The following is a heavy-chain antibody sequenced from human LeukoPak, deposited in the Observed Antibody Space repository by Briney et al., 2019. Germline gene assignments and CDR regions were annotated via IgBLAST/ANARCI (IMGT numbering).Heavy chain of an antibody. Sequence: ASVKVSCKGSGNTFSGSYVHWVRQAPDQGLEWMGWIDPNSAGTNTNYAQKFQDRVTFTRDASVSAAYMELSRLTTDDTAVYYCAKQNWPDKFVDFWGQGTLVTVSS. CDR1: GNTFSGSY. D-gene: IGHD1-1*01. CDR3: AKQNWPDKFVDF. J-gene: IGHJ4*02. V-gene: IGHV1-2*02. CDR2: IDPNSAGTNT.